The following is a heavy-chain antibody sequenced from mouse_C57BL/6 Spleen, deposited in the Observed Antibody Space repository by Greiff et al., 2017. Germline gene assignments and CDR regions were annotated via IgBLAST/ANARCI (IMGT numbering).Heavy chain of an antibody. CDR1: GFTFSSYG. CDR2: ISSGGSYT. V-gene: IGHV5-6*01. CDR3: ARPGGSGSFDY. D-gene: IGHD1-1*01. J-gene: IGHJ2*01. Sequence: EVMLVESGGDLVKPGGSLKLSCAASGFTFSSYGMSWVRQTPDKRLEWVATISSGGSYTYYPDSVKGRFTISRDNAKNTLYLQMSSLKSEDTAMYYCARPGGSGSFDYWGQGTTLTVSS.